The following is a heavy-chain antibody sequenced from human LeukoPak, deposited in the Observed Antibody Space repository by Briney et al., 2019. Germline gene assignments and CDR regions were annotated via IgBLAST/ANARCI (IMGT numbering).Heavy chain of an antibody. CDR2: IYYSGST. CDR1: GGSISSSSYY. Sequence: SETLSLTCTVSGGSISSSSYYWGWIRQPPGKGLEWIGSIYYSGSTYYNPSLKSRVTISVDTSKNQFSLKLSSVTAADTAVYYCAREDLNDYGERRGYYFDYWGQGTLVTVSS. D-gene: IGHD4-17*01. V-gene: IGHV4-39*07. CDR3: AREDLNDYGERRGYYFDY. J-gene: IGHJ4*02.